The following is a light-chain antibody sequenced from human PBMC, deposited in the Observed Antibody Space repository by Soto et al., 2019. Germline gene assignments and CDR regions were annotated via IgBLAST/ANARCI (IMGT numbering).Light chain of an antibody. CDR2: GAS. CDR1: QSVSSSY. J-gene: IGKJ4*01. Sequence: VMTQSPCTLSLSPGERATLSCRASQSVSSSYLAWYQQKPGQAPRLLIYGASSRATGIPDRFSGSGSGTDFTLTISRLEPEDFAVYYCQQYGSSPLTFGGGTKVDI. V-gene: IGKV3-20*01. CDR3: QQYGSSPLT.